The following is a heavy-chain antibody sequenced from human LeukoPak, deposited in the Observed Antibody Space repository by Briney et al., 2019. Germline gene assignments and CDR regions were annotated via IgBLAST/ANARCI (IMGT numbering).Heavy chain of an antibody. CDR3: ARDGEGDEGWDY. CDR1: GVSIMTHY. J-gene: IGHJ4*02. V-gene: IGHV4-59*11. CDR2: ISYSGSP. D-gene: IGHD7-27*01. Sequence: PSETLSLTCTVSGVSIMTHYWIWIRQPPGKGLEWIGHISYSGSPNYNPSLKSRVTISVDTSKNQVSLRLSSVTAADTAVYYCARDGEGDEGWDYWGQGTLVTVSS.